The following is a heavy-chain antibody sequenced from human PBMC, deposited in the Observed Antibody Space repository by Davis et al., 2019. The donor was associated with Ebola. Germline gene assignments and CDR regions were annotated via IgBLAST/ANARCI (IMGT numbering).Heavy chain of an antibody. J-gene: IGHJ4*02. CDR2: INHSGST. CDR3: ARVLGPAYYYDSSGFDY. Sequence: PSETLSLTCAVYGGSFSGYYWSWIRQPPGKGLEWIGEINHSGSTNYNPSLKSRVTISVDTSKNQFSLKLSSVTAADTAVYYCARVLGPAYYYDSSGFDYWGQGTLVTVSS. CDR1: GGSFSGYY. D-gene: IGHD3-22*01. V-gene: IGHV4-34*01.